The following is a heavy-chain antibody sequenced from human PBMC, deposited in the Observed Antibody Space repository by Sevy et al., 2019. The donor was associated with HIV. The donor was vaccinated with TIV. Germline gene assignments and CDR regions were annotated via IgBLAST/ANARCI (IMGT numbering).Heavy chain of an antibody. Sequence: GGSLRLSCAVSNFAFNNAWMNWVRQAPGKGLEWVGRIKSKGDGATADHAAPVKGRFTVSRDDAKKTLYLQMNSLRAEDTAVYYCTTDETAARYWGQGTLVTVSS. J-gene: IGHJ4*02. CDR2: IKSKGDGATA. CDR3: TTDETAARY. D-gene: IGHD6-13*01. CDR1: NFAFNNAW. V-gene: IGHV3-15*07.